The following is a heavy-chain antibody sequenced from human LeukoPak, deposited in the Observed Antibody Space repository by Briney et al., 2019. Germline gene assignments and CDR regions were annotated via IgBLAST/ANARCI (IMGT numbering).Heavy chain of an antibody. Sequence: GGSLRLSCAASGFTFSDHYMDWVRQAPGKGLEWVGRSRNKANSYTTQYAPSVKGRFTISRDDSKSIAYLQMNSLKTEDTAVYYCTRDRNDFWSGYLEAYYYGMDVWGQGTTVTVSS. D-gene: IGHD3-3*01. V-gene: IGHV3-72*01. CDR1: GFTFSDHY. J-gene: IGHJ6*02. CDR3: TRDRNDFWSGYLEAYYYGMDV. CDR2: SRNKANSYTT.